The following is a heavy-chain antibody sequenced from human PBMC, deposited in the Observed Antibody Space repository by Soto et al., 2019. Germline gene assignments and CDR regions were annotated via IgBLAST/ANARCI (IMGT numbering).Heavy chain of an antibody. V-gene: IGHV5-10-1*01. D-gene: IGHD5-18*01. CDR1: GYSFTSYW. CDR2: IDPSDSYT. Sequence: PGESLKISCKGSGYSFTSYWISWVRQMSGKGLEWMGRIDPSDSYTNYSPSFQGHVTISADKSISTAYLQWSSLKASDTAMYYCARAAPGGYSYGYYYYGMDVWGQGTTVTVSS. J-gene: IGHJ6*02. CDR3: ARAAPGGYSYGYYYYGMDV.